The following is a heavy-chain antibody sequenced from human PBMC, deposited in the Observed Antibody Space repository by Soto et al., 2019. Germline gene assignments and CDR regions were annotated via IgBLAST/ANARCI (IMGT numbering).Heavy chain of an antibody. CDR3: AKEQRFLEWWDYYYYGMDV. Sequence: QSGGSLRLSCAASGFTFSSYAMSWVRQAPGKGLEWVSAISGSGGSTYYAGSVKGRFTISRDNSKNTLYLQMNSLRAEDTAVYYCAKEQRFLEWWDYYYYGMDVWGQGTTVTVSS. D-gene: IGHD3-3*01. J-gene: IGHJ6*02. V-gene: IGHV3-23*01. CDR2: ISGSGGST. CDR1: GFTFSSYA.